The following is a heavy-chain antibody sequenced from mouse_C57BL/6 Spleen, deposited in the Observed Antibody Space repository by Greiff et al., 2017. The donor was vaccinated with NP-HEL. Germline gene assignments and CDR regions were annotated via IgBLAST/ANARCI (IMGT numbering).Heavy chain of an antibody. CDR2: IYPRSGNT. CDR1: GYTFTSYG. J-gene: IGHJ2*01. Sequence: VQLQQSGAELARPGASVKLSCKASGYTFTSYGISWVKQRPGQGLEWIGEIYPRSGNTYYNEKFKGKATLTADKSSSTAYMELRSLTSEDSAVYFCARTDSSGSHFDYWGQGTTLTVSS. CDR3: ARTDSSGSHFDY. V-gene: IGHV1-81*01. D-gene: IGHD3-2*02.